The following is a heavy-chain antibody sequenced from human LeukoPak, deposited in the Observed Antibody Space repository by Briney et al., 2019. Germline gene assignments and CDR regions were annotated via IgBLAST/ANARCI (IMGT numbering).Heavy chain of an antibody. Sequence: GGSLRLSCAASGFTFDDYAMHWVRQAPGKGLEWVSGISWNSGSIGYADSVKGRFTISRDNAKNSLYLQMNSLRAEDTAVYYCAKDPGATNVRWFDPWGQGTLVTVSS. J-gene: IGHJ5*02. CDR2: ISWNSGSI. V-gene: IGHV3-9*01. CDR1: GFTFDDYA. D-gene: IGHD1-26*01. CDR3: AKDPGATNVRWFDP.